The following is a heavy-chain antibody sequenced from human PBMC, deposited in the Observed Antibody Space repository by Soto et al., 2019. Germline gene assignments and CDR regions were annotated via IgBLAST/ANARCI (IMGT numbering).Heavy chain of an antibody. D-gene: IGHD3-3*01. J-gene: IGHJ6*03. CDR3: ARPKFAWSGYPNYYYYYYMDV. CDR2: IYYSGST. Sequence: SETLSLTCTVSGGSISSSSYYWGWIRQPPGKGLEWIGSIYYSGSTYYNPSLKSRVTISVDTSKNQFSLKLSSVTAADTAVYYFARPKFAWSGYPNYYYYYYMDVWGKGTTVTVSS. CDR1: GGSISSSSYY. V-gene: IGHV4-39*01.